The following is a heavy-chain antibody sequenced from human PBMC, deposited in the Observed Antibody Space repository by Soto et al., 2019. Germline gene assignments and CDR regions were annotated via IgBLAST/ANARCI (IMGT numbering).Heavy chain of an antibody. D-gene: IGHD2-15*01. J-gene: IGHJ4*02. V-gene: IGHV1-3*01. CDR1: GYTFTAYA. Sequence: ASVKVSCKASGYTFTAYAMHWVRQAPGQRLEWMGWINAGNGNTKYSQKFQGRVTITRDTSASTAYMELSSLRSEDTAAYYCAREGYCSGGSCYRFDYWGQGTLVTVSS. CDR3: AREGYCSGGSCYRFDY. CDR2: INAGNGNT.